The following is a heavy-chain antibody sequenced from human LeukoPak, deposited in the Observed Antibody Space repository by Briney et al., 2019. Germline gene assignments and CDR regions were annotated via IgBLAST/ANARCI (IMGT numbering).Heavy chain of an antibody. D-gene: IGHD3-10*01. Sequence: ASVKVSRKASGYTFTRYYMHWVRQAPGQGLEWMGWINPNSGGTNYAQKFQGRVTMTRDTSISTAYMELSRLRSDDTAVYYCARARKLLWFRELGPNWFDPWGQGTLVTVSS. CDR3: ARARKLLWFRELGPNWFDP. CDR2: INPNSGGT. J-gene: IGHJ5*02. CDR1: GYTFTRYY. V-gene: IGHV1-2*02.